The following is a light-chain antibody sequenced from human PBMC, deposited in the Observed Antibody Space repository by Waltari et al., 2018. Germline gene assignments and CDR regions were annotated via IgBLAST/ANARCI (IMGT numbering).Light chain of an antibody. J-gene: IGKJ4*01. V-gene: IGKV1-33*01. CDR1: QDISNY. Sequence: DIQMTQSPSSLSASVGDRVTITCQASQDISNYLNWYQQKPGKAPKLLIYDASNLETGVPSRFSGSGSGTNFTFTISSLQPEDIATYYCQQSYRAPQTFGGGTKVDMK. CDR3: QQSYRAPQT. CDR2: DAS.